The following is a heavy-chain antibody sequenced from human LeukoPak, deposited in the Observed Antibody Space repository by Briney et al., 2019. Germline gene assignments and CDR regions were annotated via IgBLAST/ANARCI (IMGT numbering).Heavy chain of an antibody. CDR2: IIPILGIA. CDR3: ARDPVDIVATNWFDP. CDR1: GGTFSSYA. V-gene: IGHV1-69*04. Sequence: SVKVSCKASGGTFSSYAISWVRQAPGQGLEWMGRIIPILGIANYAQKFQGRVTITADKSTSTAYMELSSLRSEDTAVYYCARDPVDIVATNWFDPWGQGTLVTVSS. J-gene: IGHJ5*02. D-gene: IGHD5-12*01.